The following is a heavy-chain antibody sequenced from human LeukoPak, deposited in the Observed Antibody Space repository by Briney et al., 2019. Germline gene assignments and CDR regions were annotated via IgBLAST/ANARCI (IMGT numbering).Heavy chain of an antibody. CDR3: ARHQTDFWRDYYFDY. CDR1: GGSISSYY. CDR2: IYYSGST. Sequence: SETLSLTCTVSGGSISSYYWSWIRQPPGKGLEWIGYIYYSGSTNYNPSLKSRVTISVDTSKNQFSLKLSSVTAADTAVYYCARHQTDFWRDYYFDYWGQGTLVTVSS. J-gene: IGHJ4*02. D-gene: IGHD3-3*01. V-gene: IGHV4-59*08.